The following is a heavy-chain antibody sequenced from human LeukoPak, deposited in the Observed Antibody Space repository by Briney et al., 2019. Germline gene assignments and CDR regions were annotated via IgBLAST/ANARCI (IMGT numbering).Heavy chain of an antibody. J-gene: IGHJ6*03. CDR3: SRGRYNMDV. Sequence: GGSLRLSCAASGFTFSEYFITWIRQAPGKGLEWVSYISSGATNTYYADSVKGRFTISRDNAKNSVYLQMNSLSVGDTAVYYCSRGRYNMDVWGKGTTVTVSS. CDR1: GFTFSEYF. CDR2: ISSGATNT. V-gene: IGHV3-11*01.